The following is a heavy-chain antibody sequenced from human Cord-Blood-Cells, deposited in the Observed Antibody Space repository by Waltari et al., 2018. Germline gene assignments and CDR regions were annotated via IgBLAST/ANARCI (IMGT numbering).Heavy chain of an antibody. V-gene: IGHV4-61*01. CDR1: GGSVSSGSYY. Sequence: QVQLQESGPGLVKPSETLSLTCTVSGGSVSSGSYYWSWIRQPPGKGLEWIGYIYYSGSTNYNPSLKSRVTISVDTSKNQFSLKLSSVTAADTAVYYCARDSLSNYYYYMDVWGKGTTVTVSS. J-gene: IGHJ6*03. CDR2: IYYSGST. CDR3: ARDSLSNYYYYMDV.